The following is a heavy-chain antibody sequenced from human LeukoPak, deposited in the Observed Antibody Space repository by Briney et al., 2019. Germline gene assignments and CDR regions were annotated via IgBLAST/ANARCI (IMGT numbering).Heavy chain of an antibody. Sequence: ASVKVSRKASGYTFTDYYIQWVRQAPGQELEWVGWINPHTRGTNYAQKFQGRVTMTRDTSISQAYMELSRLRSDDTGAHYCFREIRAISVTSDWGQGTLLTVSS. J-gene: IGHJ4*02. V-gene: IGHV1-2*02. CDR1: GYTFTDYY. CDR3: FREIRAISVTSD. D-gene: IGHD4-17*01. CDR2: INPHTRGT.